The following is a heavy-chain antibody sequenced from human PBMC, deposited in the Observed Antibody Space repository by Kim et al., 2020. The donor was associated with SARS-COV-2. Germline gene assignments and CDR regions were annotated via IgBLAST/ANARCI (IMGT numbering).Heavy chain of an antibody. D-gene: IGHD6-13*01. CDR1: GFSLSTSGMR. CDR2: IDWDDDK. Sequence: SGPTLVNPTQTLTLTCTFSGFSLSTSGMRASWIRQPPGKALEWLARIDWDDDKFYSTSLKTRLTISKDTSKNQVVLTMTNMDPVDTATYYCARTIAAAGTDDLWFDPWGQGTLVTVSS. V-gene: IGHV2-70*04. CDR3: ARTIAAAGTDDLWFDP. J-gene: IGHJ5*02.